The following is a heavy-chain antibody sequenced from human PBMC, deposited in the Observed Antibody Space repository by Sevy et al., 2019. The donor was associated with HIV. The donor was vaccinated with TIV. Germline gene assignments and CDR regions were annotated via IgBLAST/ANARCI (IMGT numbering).Heavy chain of an antibody. J-gene: IGHJ6*03. Sequence: GGSLRLSCAASGFTFSSYAMSWVRQAPGKGLEWVSGISGSGGNTYYADSVKGRFTISRDNSKNTRYLQMNTLRAEDTAVYYCAKGASGGSFERYYYYYYMDVWGKGTTVTVSS. CDR2: ISGSGGNT. CDR3: AKGASGGSFERYYYYYYMDV. D-gene: IGHD2-15*01. V-gene: IGHV3-23*01. CDR1: GFTFSSYA.